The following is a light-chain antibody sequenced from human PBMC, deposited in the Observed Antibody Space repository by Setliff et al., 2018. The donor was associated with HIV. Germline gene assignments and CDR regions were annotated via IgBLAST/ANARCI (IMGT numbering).Light chain of an antibody. J-gene: IGLJ1*01. CDR1: SSDVGGYNY. CDR2: EVS. Sequence: QSALAQPASVSGSPGQSITISCTGTSSDVGGYNYVSWYQQHPGKAPKLMIYEVSNRPSGVSNRFSGSKSGSTASLTISGLQAEDEADYYCSSFTTTNTPSVFGAGTKVTVL. V-gene: IGLV2-14*01. CDR3: SSFTTTNTPSV.